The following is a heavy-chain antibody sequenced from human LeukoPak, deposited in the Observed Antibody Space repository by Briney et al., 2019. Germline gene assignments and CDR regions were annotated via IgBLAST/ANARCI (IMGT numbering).Heavy chain of an antibody. CDR1: GFTFSNYY. V-gene: IGHV3-11*04. CDR3: ARAHNWKYGSFDF. Sequence: PGGSLRLSCAASGFTFSNYYMSWIRQAPGKGLVWVSYISSRSSNKEYADSVKGRFTISRDNSKNSLYLQMNSLRAEDTAVYYCARAHNWKYGSFDFWGQGTLVTVSS. CDR2: ISSRSSNK. D-gene: IGHD1-7*01. J-gene: IGHJ4*02.